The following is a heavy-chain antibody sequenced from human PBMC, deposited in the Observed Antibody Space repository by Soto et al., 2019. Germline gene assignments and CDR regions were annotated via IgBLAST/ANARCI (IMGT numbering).Heavy chain of an antibody. V-gene: IGHV3-23*01. CDR1: GITFSTYR. CDR2: ISGSGDTT. J-gene: IGHJ6*03. CDR3: AKSSSWAHYYYMDV. D-gene: IGHD2-2*01. Sequence: GGSLRLSCVVSGITFSTYRMHWVRQAPGKGLEWVSVISGSGDTTNYADSVKDRFTISRDNSKNSLYLQMNSLRVEDTAIYYCAKSSSWAHYYYMDVWGKGTTVTVSS.